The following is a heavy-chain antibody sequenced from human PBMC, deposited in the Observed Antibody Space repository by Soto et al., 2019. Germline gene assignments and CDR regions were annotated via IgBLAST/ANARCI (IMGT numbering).Heavy chain of an antibody. D-gene: IGHD3-22*01. CDR2: VYYTGTT. CDR1: GGSIDSYY. Sequence: SETLSLTCTVSGGSIDSYYRTWIRQPPGKGLEWIGYVYYTGTTTYSPSLKSRVNKSVDTSMNQISLKMSSVTAADTAFYYCARLGGYYQSLDTWGQGTLVTVSS. J-gene: IGHJ5*02. CDR3: ARLGGYYQSLDT. V-gene: IGHV4-59*08.